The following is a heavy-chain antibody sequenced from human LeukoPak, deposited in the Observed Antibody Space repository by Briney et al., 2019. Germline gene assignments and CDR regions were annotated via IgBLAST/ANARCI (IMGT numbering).Heavy chain of an antibody. V-gene: IGHV1-2*02. J-gene: IGHJ4*01. CDR3: ARGGVRTAASSLGY. CDR2: INPNSGGT. D-gene: IGHD6-13*01. CDR1: GYTFSDYY. Sequence: AASVEVSCKASGYTFSDYYLHWVRQAPGQGLEWVGWINPNSGGTNFAQKFRGRVTMTRDTSITTAYMELTRLKSDDTAVYYCARGGVRTAASSLGYWGQGTLVTVSS.